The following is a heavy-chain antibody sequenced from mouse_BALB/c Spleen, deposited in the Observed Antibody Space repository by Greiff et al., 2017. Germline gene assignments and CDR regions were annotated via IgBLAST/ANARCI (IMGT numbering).Heavy chain of an antibody. J-gene: IGHJ2*01. CDR3: ASSYYRFPFDY. CDR2: ISYSGST. CDR1: GYSITSDYA. V-gene: IGHV3-2*02. Sequence: EVQLQESGPGLVKPSQSLSLTCTVTGYSITSDYAWNWIRQFPGNKLEWMGYISYSGSTSYNPSLKSRISITRDTSKNQFFLQLNSVTTEDTATYYCASSYYRFPFDYWGQGTTLTVSS. D-gene: IGHD2-14*01.